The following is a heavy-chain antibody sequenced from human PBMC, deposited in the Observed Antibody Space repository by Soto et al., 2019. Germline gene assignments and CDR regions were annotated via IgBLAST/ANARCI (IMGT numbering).Heavy chain of an antibody. CDR2: ISSSGRTI. CDR1: GFTFSDYY. CDR3: ARGGDDYGDYVVN. D-gene: IGHD4-17*01. J-gene: IGHJ4*02. V-gene: IGHV3-11*01. Sequence: QVQLVESGGGLVKPGGSLRLSCAASGFTFSDYYMSWIRQAPGKGLEWISYISSSGRTIYSAAYVKGRFTISRDNAKTSRYLEMNSLRAAAPAVYYCARGGDDYGDYVVNWGQGTLVTVSS.